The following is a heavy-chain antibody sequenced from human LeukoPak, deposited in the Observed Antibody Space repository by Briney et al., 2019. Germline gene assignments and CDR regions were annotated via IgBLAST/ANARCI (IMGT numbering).Heavy chain of an antibody. CDR1: GGSFSGYY. V-gene: IGHV4-34*01. J-gene: IGHJ4*02. D-gene: IGHD3-22*01. Sequence: PSETLSLTCAVYGGSFSGYYWSWIRQPPGKGLEWIGSIYYSGSTYYNPSLKSRVTISVDTSKNQSSLKLSSVTAADTAVYYCASYYYDSSGLYYWGQGTLVTVSS. CDR3: ASYYYDSSGLYY. CDR2: IYYSGST.